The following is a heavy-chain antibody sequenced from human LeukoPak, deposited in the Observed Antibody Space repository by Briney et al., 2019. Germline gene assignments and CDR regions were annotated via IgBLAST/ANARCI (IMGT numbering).Heavy chain of an antibody. CDR3: ARQDDRVNAFDI. Sequence: SQTLSLTCAVSGGSVTSGSYYWSWVRQPAGKALEWIGRIYTSGSADHNPSLKSRVTISVDTSKNQFPLKLSSVTAADTAVYYCARQDDRVNAFDIWGQGTMVTVSS. CDR1: GGSVTSGSYY. D-gene: IGHD3-22*01. CDR2: IYTSGSA. V-gene: IGHV4-61*02. J-gene: IGHJ3*02.